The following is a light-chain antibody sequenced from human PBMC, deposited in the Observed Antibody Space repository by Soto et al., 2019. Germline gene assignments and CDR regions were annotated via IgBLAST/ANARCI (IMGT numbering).Light chain of an antibody. V-gene: IGKV1-5*03. J-gene: IGKJ4*01. CDR1: QSISSW. Sequence: DIQMTQSPSTLSASVGARVTITCRASQSISSWLAWYQQKPGKAPKLLIYKASSLESGVPSRFSGSGSGTEFTLTISSLQPDDFATYYCQQYNRALTFGGGTKVEIK. CDR2: KAS. CDR3: QQYNRALT.